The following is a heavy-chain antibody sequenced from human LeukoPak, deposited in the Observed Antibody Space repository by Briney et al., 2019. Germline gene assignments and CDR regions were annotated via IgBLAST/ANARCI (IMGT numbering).Heavy chain of an antibody. D-gene: IGHD6-19*01. CDR2: INPNSGGT. CDR1: GYTFTGYY. V-gene: IGHV1-2*06. J-gene: IGHJ4*02. CDR3: AREAVAGRNYDY. Sequence: GASVKVSCKASGYTFTGYYMHWVRQAPGQGLEWMGRINPNSGGTNYAQKFQGRVTMTRDTSISTAYMELSRPRSDDTAVYYCAREAVAGRNYDYWGQGTLVTVSS.